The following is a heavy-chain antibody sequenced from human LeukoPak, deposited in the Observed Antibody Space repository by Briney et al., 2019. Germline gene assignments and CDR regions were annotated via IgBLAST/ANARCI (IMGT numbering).Heavy chain of an antibody. J-gene: IGHJ6*02. CDR1: GYSFTRYW. CDR3: ARLMGPQPYPYGMDA. V-gene: IGHV5-51*01. Sequence: GESLKISCKASGYSFTRYWIAWVRQMPGKGLEWMGIIYSADSETRYSPSLQGQVTISADKSINTAYLQWSNLKASDTAIYYCARLMGPQPYPYGMDAWGQGTTVTVSS. CDR2: IYSADSET. D-gene: IGHD1-1*01.